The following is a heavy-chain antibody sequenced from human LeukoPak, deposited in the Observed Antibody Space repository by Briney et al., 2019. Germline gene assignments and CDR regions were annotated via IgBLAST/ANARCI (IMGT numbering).Heavy chain of an antibody. CDR1: GFTFSSYW. Sequence: GGSLRLSCAASGFTFSSYWMHWVRQAPGKGLVWVSRINSDGSSTSYADSVKGRFTISRDNAKNTLYLQMNSLRAEDTAVYYCARGSRYYDSSGYYSVDYWGQGTLVTVSS. CDR2: INSDGSST. CDR3: ARGSRYYDSSGYYSVDY. V-gene: IGHV3-74*01. D-gene: IGHD3-22*01. J-gene: IGHJ4*02.